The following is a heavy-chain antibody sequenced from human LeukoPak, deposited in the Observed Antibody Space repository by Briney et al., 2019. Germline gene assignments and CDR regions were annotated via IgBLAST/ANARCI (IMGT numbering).Heavy chain of an antibody. CDR1: GYTFTSYG. J-gene: IGHJ4*02. D-gene: IGHD3-10*01. CDR2: ISAYNGHT. V-gene: IGHV1-18*01. CDR3: GRALLGGSDIYTPFSY. Sequence: ASVKVSCKASGYTFTSYGISWVRQAPGQGLEWMGWISAYNGHTNYAQKLQGRVTMTIDTSTSTAYMELRSLRSDDTAVYYCGRALLGGSDIYTPFSYWGQGTLVTVSS.